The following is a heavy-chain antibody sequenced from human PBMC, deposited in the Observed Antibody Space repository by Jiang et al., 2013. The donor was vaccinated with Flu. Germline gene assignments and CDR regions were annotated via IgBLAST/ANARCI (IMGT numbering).Heavy chain of an antibody. D-gene: IGHD6-25*01. Sequence: KGSGYSFTSYWDRLGAPDARKGLEWMGIIYPGDSDTRYSPSFQGQVTISADKSITTAFLQWSSLKASDTAIYFCVRHALGGSGWHYFDDWGQGTLVTVSS. CDR1: GYSFTSYW. CDR2: IYPGDSDT. J-gene: IGHJ4*02. V-gene: IGHV5-51*01. CDR3: VRHALGGSGWHYFDD.